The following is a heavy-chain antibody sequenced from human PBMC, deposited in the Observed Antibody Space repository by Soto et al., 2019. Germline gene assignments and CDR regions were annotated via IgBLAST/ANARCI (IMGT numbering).Heavy chain of an antibody. J-gene: IGHJ4*02. D-gene: IGHD2-8*01. V-gene: IGHV1-3*01. Sequence: GASVKVSCQASGYTITSYAMHWVRQAPGQRLEWMGWINAGNGNTKYSQKFQGRVTITRDTSASTAYMELSSLRSEDTAVYYCASDCTNGVCAGFDYWGQGTLVTVSS. CDR1: GYTITSYA. CDR3: ASDCTNGVCAGFDY. CDR2: INAGNGNT.